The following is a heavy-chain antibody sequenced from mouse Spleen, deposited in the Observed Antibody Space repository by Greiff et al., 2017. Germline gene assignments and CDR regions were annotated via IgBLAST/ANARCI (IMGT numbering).Heavy chain of an antibody. CDR2: INPNNGGT. CDR1: GYTFTDYN. D-gene: IGHD3-2*01. V-gene: IGHV1-18*01. J-gene: IGHJ2*01. CDR3: ARDSSGYAGDYFDY. Sequence: SGPELVKPGASVKIPCKASGYTFTDYNMDWVKQSHGKSLEWIGDINPNNGGTIYNQKFKGKATLTVDKSSSTAYMELRSLTSEDTAVYYCARDSSGYAGDYFDYWGQGTTLTVSS.